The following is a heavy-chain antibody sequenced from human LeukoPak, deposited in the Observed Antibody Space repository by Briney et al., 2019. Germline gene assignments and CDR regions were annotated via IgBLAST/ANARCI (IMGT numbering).Heavy chain of an antibody. J-gene: IGHJ5*02. D-gene: IGHD3-10*01. CDR1: GYSFTSYW. CDR3: ARLPVRGVITYNWFDP. CDR2: IYPGDSDT. Sequence: GESLKISCKGSGYSFTSYWIGWVRQMPGKGLEWMGIIYPGDSDTRYSPSFQGQVTISADKSISTAYLQWSSLKASDTAMYYCARLPVRGVITYNWFDPWGQGTLVIVSS. V-gene: IGHV5-51*01.